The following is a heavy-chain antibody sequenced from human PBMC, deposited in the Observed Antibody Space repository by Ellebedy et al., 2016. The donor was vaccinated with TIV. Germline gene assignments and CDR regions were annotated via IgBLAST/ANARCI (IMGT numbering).Heavy chain of an antibody. CDR3: ATDGSYGDYLSPTHAFVI. CDR2: IRQDGSEK. Sequence: GGFLRLSCGASGFSFSSYWMSWVRQAPGKGLEWVANIRQDGSEKYYVDSVKGRFTISRDNAKNSLYLHLNSLRAEDTAMYYCATDGSYGDYLSPTHAFVIWGQGTMVTVSS. D-gene: IGHD4-17*01. V-gene: IGHV3-7*01. J-gene: IGHJ3*02. CDR1: GFSFSSYW.